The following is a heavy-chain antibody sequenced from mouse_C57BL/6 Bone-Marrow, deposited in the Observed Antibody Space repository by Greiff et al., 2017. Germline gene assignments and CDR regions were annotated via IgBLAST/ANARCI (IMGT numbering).Heavy chain of an antibody. Sequence: EVQLVESGGGLVKPGGSLKLSCAASGFTFSSYAMSWVRQTPDKRLEWVATISDGGSYTYYPDNVKGRFTISRDNAKNNLYLQMSHLKSEDTAMYYVSSGPSMITMSAYDAMAYWGQGTSVTVSA. J-gene: IGHJ4*01. CDR2: ISDGGSYT. D-gene: IGHD2-4*01. CDR1: GFTFSSYA. V-gene: IGHV5-4*01. CDR3: SSGPSMITMSAYDAMAY.